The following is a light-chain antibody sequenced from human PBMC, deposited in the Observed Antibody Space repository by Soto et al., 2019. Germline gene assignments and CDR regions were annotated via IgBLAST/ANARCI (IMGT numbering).Light chain of an antibody. CDR1: ESVSSH. Sequence: TFCCGASESVSSHLAWYQQKPGQAPRLLIYGASSRATGIPDRFSGSGSGTDFTLTISSLQPDDFATYYCQHYNSYSEAFGQGTKVDIK. J-gene: IGKJ1*01. CDR2: GAS. CDR3: QHYNSYSEA. V-gene: IGKV3D-15*01.